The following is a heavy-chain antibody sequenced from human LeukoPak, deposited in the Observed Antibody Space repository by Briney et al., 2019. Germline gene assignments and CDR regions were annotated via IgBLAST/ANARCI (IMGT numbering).Heavy chain of an antibody. V-gene: IGHV3-23*01. CDR3: AKDRRCSSTSCYPKPLDY. Sequence: PGGSLRLSCAASGFTFSTFAMSWVRQAPGKGLEWVSAISGSGGSTYYADSVKGRFTISRDNSKNTLYLQMNSLRAEDTAVYYCAKDRRCSSTSCYPKPLDYWGQGTLVTVSS. CDR1: GFTFSTFA. CDR2: ISGSGGST. J-gene: IGHJ4*02. D-gene: IGHD2-2*01.